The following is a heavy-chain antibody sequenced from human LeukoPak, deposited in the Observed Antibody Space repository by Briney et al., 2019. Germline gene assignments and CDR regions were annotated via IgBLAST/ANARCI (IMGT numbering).Heavy chain of an antibody. Sequence: PGGSLRLSCSASGFTFNTYTMHWVRQAPGKGLEYVSAISPNGGSTYYADSVKGRFTISRDNPENTVHLQMSSLRVEDTAVYYCASSRYNWNYAYYYGMDVWGQGTTVTVSS. V-gene: IGHV3-64D*06. CDR1: GFTFNTYT. CDR3: ASSRYNWNYAYYYGMDV. D-gene: IGHD1-7*01. J-gene: IGHJ6*02. CDR2: ISPNGGST.